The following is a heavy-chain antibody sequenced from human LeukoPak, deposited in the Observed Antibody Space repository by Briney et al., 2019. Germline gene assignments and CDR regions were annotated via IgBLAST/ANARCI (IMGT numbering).Heavy chain of an antibody. V-gene: IGHV5-51*01. Sequence: GESLKISCKGSGYSFTSYWIGWVRQMPGKGLEWMGIIYPGDSDTRYGPSFQGQVTISADKSISTAYLQWSSLKASDTAMYYCARQPSYYDSSGHRETNAFDIWGQGTMVTVSS. D-gene: IGHD3-22*01. CDR1: GYSFTSYW. CDR3: ARQPSYYDSSGHRETNAFDI. J-gene: IGHJ3*02. CDR2: IYPGDSDT.